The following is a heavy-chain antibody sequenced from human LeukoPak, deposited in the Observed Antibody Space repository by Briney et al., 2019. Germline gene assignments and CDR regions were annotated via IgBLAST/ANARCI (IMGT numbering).Heavy chain of an antibody. Sequence: PSETLSLTCTVSGYSISSGYYWGWIRQPPGKGLEWIGSIYHSGSTYYNPSLKSRVAISVDTSKNQFSLKLSPVSAADTAVYYCARESGSGSYSTYFDYWGQGTLVTVSS. V-gene: IGHV4-38-2*02. CDR3: ARESGSGSYSTYFDY. CDR1: GYSISSGYY. J-gene: IGHJ4*02. D-gene: IGHD3-10*01. CDR2: IYHSGST.